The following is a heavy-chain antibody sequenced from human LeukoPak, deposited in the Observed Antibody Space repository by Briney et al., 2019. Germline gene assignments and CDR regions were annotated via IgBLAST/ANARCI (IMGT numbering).Heavy chain of an antibody. CDR1: GYSISSGYY. CDR3: ALLLWFGELFFDY. Sequence: SETLSLTSAVSGYSISSGYYWGWIRQPPGKGLEWIGSIYHSGSTYYNPSLKSRVTISVDTSKNQFSLKLSSVTAADTAVYYCALLLWFGELFFDYWGQGTLVTVSS. CDR2: IYHSGST. V-gene: IGHV4-38-2*01. J-gene: IGHJ4*02. D-gene: IGHD3-10*01.